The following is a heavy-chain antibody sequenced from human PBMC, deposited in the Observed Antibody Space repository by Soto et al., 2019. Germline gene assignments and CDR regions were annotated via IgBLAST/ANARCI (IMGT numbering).Heavy chain of an antibody. J-gene: IGHJ6*02. D-gene: IGHD3-3*01. V-gene: IGHV3-33*01. CDR2: IWYDGSNK. CDR1: GFTFSSYG. Sequence: PGGSLRLSCAASGFTFSSYGMHWVRQAPGKGLEWVAVIWYDGSNKYYADSVKGRFTISRDNSKNTLYLQMNSLRAEDTAVYYCARDPPESLPAAERFLEWLEGSPNYYYYGMDVWGQGTTVTVSS. CDR3: ARDPPESLPAAERFLEWLEGSPNYYYYGMDV.